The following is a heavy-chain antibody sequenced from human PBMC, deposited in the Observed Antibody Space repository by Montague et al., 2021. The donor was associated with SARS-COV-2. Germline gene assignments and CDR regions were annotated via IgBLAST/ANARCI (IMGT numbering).Heavy chain of an antibody. CDR2: ISYDGSNK. D-gene: IGHD1-26*01. Sequence: RRLSFAASGFPFSSYAMHWVRQAPGKGLEWVAVISYDGSNKYYADSVKGRFTISRDNSKNTLYLQMNSLRAEDTAVYYCARDARRNSGSYSVYWGQGTLVTVSS. CDR3: ARDARRNSGSYSVY. CDR1: GFPFSSYA. V-gene: IGHV3-30-3*01. J-gene: IGHJ4*03.